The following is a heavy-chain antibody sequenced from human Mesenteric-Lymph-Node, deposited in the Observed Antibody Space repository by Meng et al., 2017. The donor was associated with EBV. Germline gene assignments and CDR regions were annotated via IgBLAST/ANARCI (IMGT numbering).Heavy chain of an antibody. J-gene: IGHJ5*02. V-gene: IGHV4-4*02. CDR3: ASHRYCSSTSCSWFDP. CDR2: IYHSGST. CDR1: GGSISSSNW. Sequence: QGQRRELGPGWVKPSGTLSLTCAVSGGSISSSNWWSWVRQPPGKGLEWIGEIYHSGSTHYNPSLKSRVTISVDKSKNQFSLKLSSVTAADTAVYYCASHRYCSSTSCSWFDPWGQGTLVTVSS. D-gene: IGHD2-2*01.